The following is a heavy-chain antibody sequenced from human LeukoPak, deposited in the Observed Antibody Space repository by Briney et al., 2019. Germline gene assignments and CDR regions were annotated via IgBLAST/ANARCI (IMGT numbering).Heavy chain of an antibody. CDR3: ARDPIAAAAGTSGYYFDY. Sequence: SVKVSCKASGGTFSSYAISWVRQAPGQGLEWMGGIIPIFGTANYAQKFQGRVTITADEPTSTAYMELSSLRSEDTAVYYCARDPIAAAAGTSGYYFDYWGQGTLVTVSS. CDR2: IIPIFGTA. J-gene: IGHJ4*02. D-gene: IGHD6-13*01. V-gene: IGHV1-69*13. CDR1: GGTFSSYA.